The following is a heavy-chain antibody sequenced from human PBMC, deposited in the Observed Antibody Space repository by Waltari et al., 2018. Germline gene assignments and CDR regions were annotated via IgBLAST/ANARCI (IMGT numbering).Heavy chain of an antibody. CDR2: IYYSGST. Sequence: QLQLQESGPGLVKPSETLSLTCTVPGGSISSSSYYWGGIRAPPGKGLEWVGSIYYSGSTYYNPSLNSRVTISVDTSKNQFSLKLSSLTAADTAVYFCARHVLGPYYNTILPPNYWGQGTLVTVSS. CDR3: ARHVLGPYYNTILPPNY. J-gene: IGHJ4*03. D-gene: IGHD3-22*01. V-gene: IGHV4-39*01. CDR1: GGSISSSSYY.